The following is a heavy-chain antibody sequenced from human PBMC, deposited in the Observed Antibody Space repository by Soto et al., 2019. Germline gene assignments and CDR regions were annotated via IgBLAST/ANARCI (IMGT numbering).Heavy chain of an antibody. CDR2: ISAGDGAT. J-gene: IGHJ3*02. CDR3: AGVTTSAFDI. D-gene: IGHD4-17*01. Sequence: GFLRLSCAASGFTFSSWSMSSVRQAPGKGLKWVSAISAGDGATYYADSVKGRFTISRDNSKNTLYLQMNSLRAEDTAVYYCAGVTTSAFDIWGQGTMVTVSS. V-gene: IGHV3-23*01. CDR1: GFTFSSWS.